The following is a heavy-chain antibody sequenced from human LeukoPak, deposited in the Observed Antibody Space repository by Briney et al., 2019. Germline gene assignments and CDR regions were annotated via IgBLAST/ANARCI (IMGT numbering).Heavy chain of an antibody. CDR3: AKDIDEAVVTLSFDY. D-gene: IGHD4-23*01. V-gene: IGHV3-43*02. CDR1: GFTFDDYA. Sequence: GSLRLSCAASGFTFDDYAMHWVRQAPGKGLEWVSLISGDGGSTYYADSVKGRFTISRDNSKNSLYLQMNSLRTEDTALYYCAKDIDEAVVTLSFDYWGQGTLVTVSS. J-gene: IGHJ4*02. CDR2: ISGDGGST.